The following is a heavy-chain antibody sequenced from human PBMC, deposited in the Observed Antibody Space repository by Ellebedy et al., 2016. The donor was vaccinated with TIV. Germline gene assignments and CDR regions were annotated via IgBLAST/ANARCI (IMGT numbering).Heavy chain of an antibody. CDR3: AKGRGSSVIDYRYYGMDV. Sequence: GESLKISXAAPEFTFSNYAMTWVRQAPGKGLEWVSGISNHSHNTYYVDSVKGRFTISRDNSKNTLYLQMNSLRAEDTALYYCAKGRGSSVIDYRYYGMDVWGQGTMVTVSS. CDR1: EFTFSNYA. V-gene: IGHV3-23*01. J-gene: IGHJ6*02. D-gene: IGHD2-21*01. CDR2: ISNHSHNT.